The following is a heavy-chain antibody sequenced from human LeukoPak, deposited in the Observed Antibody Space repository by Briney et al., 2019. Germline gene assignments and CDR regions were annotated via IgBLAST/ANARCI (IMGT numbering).Heavy chain of an antibody. CDR3: ARGLDYYDSSGYYPPYSWFDP. J-gene: IGHJ5*02. D-gene: IGHD3-22*01. CDR1: GYTFTSYY. Sequence: GASVKVSCKASGYTFTSYYMHWVRQAPGQGLEWMGWINPNSGGTNYAQKFQGRVTMTRDTSISTAYMELSRLRSDDTAVCYCARGLDYYDSSGYYPPYSWFDPWGQGTLVTVSS. V-gene: IGHV1-2*02. CDR2: INPNSGGT.